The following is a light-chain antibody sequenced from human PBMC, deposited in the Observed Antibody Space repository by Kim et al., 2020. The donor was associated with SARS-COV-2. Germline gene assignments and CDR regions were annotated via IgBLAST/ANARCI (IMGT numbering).Light chain of an antibody. CDR1: KLGDKY. CDR2: QDN. Sequence: VSPGQTTSITCSGDKLGDKYVCWYQQKPGQSPVLIIYQDNKRPSGIPERFSGSNSGNTATLTISGTQAMDEADFYCQAWDSSTVIFGGGTQLTVL. J-gene: IGLJ2*01. V-gene: IGLV3-1*01. CDR3: QAWDSSTVI.